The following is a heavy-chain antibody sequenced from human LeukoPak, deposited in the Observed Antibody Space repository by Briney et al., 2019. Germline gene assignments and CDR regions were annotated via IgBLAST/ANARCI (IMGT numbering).Heavy chain of an antibody. CDR3: ARLDYYDSSGYYYVGAFDI. CDR1: GYSFTSYW. Sequence: GESLKISCKGSGYSFTSYWIGWVRQMPGKGLEWMGIIYPGDSDTRYSPSFQGQVTISADTSISTAYLQWSSLKPSDTAMYYCARLDYYDSSGYYYVGAFDIWGQGTMVTVSS. V-gene: IGHV5-51*01. J-gene: IGHJ3*02. CDR2: IYPGDSDT. D-gene: IGHD3-22*01.